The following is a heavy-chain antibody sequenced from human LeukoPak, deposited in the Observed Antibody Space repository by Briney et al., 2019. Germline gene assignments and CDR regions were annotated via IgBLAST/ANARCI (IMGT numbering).Heavy chain of an antibody. D-gene: IGHD3-10*01. J-gene: IGHJ4*02. CDR3: AKAPLLWFGESYFDY. V-gene: IGHV3-30-3*01. Sequence: GRSLRLSCAASAFTFSSYAMHWVRQAPGKGLEWVAVISYDGSNEYYADSVKGRFTISRDNPKNTMYLQMNSLRAEDTAVYYCAKAPLLWFGESYFDYWGQGTLVTVSS. CDR1: AFTFSSYA. CDR2: ISYDGSNE.